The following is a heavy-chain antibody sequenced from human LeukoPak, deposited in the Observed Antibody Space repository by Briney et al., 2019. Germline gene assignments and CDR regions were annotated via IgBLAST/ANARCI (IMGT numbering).Heavy chain of an antibody. V-gene: IGHV4-4*07. J-gene: IGHJ6*03. CDR2: IYTSGST. CDR3: ARGPMIVPAARAYYYYYMDV. Sequence: ASETLSLTCTVSGGSISSYYWSWIRQPAGKGLEWIGRIYTSGSTNYNPSIKSRVTMSVDTSKNQFSLKLSFVTAADTAVYYCARGPMIVPAARAYYYYYMDVWGKGTTVTVSS. D-gene: IGHD2-2*01. CDR1: GGSISSYY.